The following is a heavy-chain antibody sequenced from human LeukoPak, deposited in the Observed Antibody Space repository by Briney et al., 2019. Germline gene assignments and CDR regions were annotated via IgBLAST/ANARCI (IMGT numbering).Heavy chain of an antibody. D-gene: IGHD3-22*01. CDR2: VHTSGES. CDR3: ARENYFAGGGYGADF. V-gene: IGHV4-4*07. Sequence: PSETLSLTCTVYGGSISSNYWSWIRQPAGKGREWIGRVHTSGESNYHPSLKTRATMSADTSKNQFPLRLRSVTAADTAVYFCARENYFAGGGYGADFWGQGTLVTVSS. J-gene: IGHJ4*02. CDR1: GGSISSNY.